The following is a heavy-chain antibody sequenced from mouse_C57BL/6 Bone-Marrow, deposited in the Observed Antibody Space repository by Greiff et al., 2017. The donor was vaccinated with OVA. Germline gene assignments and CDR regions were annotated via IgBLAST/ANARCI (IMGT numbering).Heavy chain of an antibody. CDR2: IYPRSGNT. D-gene: IGHD1-1*01. Sequence: QVQLQQSGAELARPGASVKLSCKASGYTFTSYGISWVKQRTGQGLEWIGEIYPRSGNTYYNEKFKGKATLTADKSSSTADMELRSLTSEDAAVYYCARGPTVVNAMDYWGQGTSVTVSS. CDR1: GYTFTSYG. J-gene: IGHJ4*01. CDR3: ARGPTVVNAMDY. V-gene: IGHV1-81*01.